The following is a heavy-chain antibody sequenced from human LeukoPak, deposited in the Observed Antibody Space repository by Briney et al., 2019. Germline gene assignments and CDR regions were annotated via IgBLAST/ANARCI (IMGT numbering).Heavy chain of an antibody. J-gene: IGHJ4*02. CDR1: GDPITSDNYY. Sequence: PSETLSLTCTVSGDPITSDNYYWSWIRQHSEKGLEWLAYSRSGGGLALYNPSLKSRLHLSLFTSQSQFSLQVTSMTAADTAVYYGDQGFDSWGQGILVTVSS. V-gene: IGHV4-31*03. CDR3: DQGFDS. CDR2: SRSGGGLA.